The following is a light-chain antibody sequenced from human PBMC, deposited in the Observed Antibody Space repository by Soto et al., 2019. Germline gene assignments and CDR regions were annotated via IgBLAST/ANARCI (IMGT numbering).Light chain of an antibody. CDR1: QTSSSG. CDR3: QQYNSCPGT. J-gene: IGKJ1*01. CDR2: DAS. Sequence: VLMSQTPSTLSTSVGDRVTITCRASQTSSSGLALYQQKSGKVPKLLLCDASSWETGIPPRFSGSGSGTEFTLTTSSLQADDFATDYCQQYNSCPGTFGQGTKVDIK. V-gene: IGKV1-5*01.